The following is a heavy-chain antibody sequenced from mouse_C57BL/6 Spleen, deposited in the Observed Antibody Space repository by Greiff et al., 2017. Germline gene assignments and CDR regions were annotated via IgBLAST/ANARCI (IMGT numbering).Heavy chain of an antibody. CDR1: GYTFTSYW. D-gene: IGHD2-2*01. Sequence: QVQLQQPGAELVMPGASVKLSCKASGYTFTSYWMHWVKQRPGQGLEWIGEIDPSDSYTNYNQKFKGKSTVTVDKSSSTAYMQLSSLTSEDSAVYYCARSAYGYDAYFDVWGTGTTVTVSS. V-gene: IGHV1-69*01. CDR2: IDPSDSYT. J-gene: IGHJ1*03. CDR3: ARSAYGYDAYFDV.